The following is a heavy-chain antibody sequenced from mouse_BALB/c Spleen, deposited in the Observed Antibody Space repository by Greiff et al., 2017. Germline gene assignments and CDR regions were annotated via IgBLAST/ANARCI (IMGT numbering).Heavy chain of an antibody. D-gene: IGHD2-1*01. CDR3: ARGGNYVMDY. V-gene: IGHV1S137*01. J-gene: IGHJ4*01. CDR2: ISTYYGDA. CDR1: GYTFTDYA. Sequence: VKLMESGAELVRPGVSVKISCKGSGYTFTDYAMHWVKQSHAKSLEWIGVISTYYGDASYNQKFKGKATMTVDKSSSTAYMELARLTSEDSAIYYCARGGNYVMDYWGQGTSVTVSS.